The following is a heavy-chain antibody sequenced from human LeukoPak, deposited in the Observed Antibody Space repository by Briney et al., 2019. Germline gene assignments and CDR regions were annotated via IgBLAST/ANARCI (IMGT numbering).Heavy chain of an antibody. CDR2: INPSGGST. J-gene: IGHJ4*02. Sequence: ASVKVSCKASGYTFTSYYMHWVRRGPGQGLEWMGIINPSGGSTSYAQKFQGRVTMTRDTSTSTVYMELSSLRSEDTAVYYCAREAGTTNPFDYWGQGTLVTVSS. D-gene: IGHD1-1*01. V-gene: IGHV1-46*01. CDR3: AREAGTTNPFDY. CDR1: GYTFTSYY.